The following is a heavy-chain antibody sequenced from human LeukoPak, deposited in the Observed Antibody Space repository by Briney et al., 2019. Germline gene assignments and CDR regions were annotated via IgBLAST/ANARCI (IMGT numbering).Heavy chain of an antibody. Sequence: SETLSLTCSVSGHSIINSYYWGWIRQPPGKGLEWIGSIYHSGSTYKNPSLKSRVTISLDTSKNQFSLNLISVTAADTAVYYCARAVDSSGFSSFQHWGQGTLVTVSS. CDR1: GHSIINSYY. V-gene: IGHV4-38-2*02. CDR3: ARAVDSSGFSSFQH. J-gene: IGHJ1*01. CDR2: IYHSGST. D-gene: IGHD3-22*01.